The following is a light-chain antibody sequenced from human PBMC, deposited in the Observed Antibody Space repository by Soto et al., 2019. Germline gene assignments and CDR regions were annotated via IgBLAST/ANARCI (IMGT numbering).Light chain of an antibody. V-gene: IGKV1-13*02. J-gene: IGKJ5*01. Sequence: AIQLTQSPSSLSASAGDRVTITCRASQGISSALAWYQQKPGKAPKLLIYDASSLESGVPSRFSGSGSGTDFTLTISSLQPEDFATYYCQQFNSYLSITFGQGTRLEIK. CDR3: QQFNSYLSIT. CDR2: DAS. CDR1: QGISSA.